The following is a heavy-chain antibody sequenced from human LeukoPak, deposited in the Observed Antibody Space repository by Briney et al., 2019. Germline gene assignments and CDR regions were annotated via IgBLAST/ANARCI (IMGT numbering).Heavy chain of an antibody. CDR2: IYYSGST. V-gene: IGHV4-59*11. CDR3: ASALYGSGSYFPYY. Sequence: SETLSLTCTVSGGSISSHYWSWIRQPPGKGLEWIGYIYYSGSTNYNPSLKSRVTISVDTSKNQFSLKLSSVTAADTAVYYCASALYGSGSYFPYYWGQGTLATVSS. D-gene: IGHD3-10*01. CDR1: GGSISSHY. J-gene: IGHJ4*02.